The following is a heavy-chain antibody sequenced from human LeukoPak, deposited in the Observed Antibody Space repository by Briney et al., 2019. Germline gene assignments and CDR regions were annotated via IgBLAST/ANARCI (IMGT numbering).Heavy chain of an antibody. V-gene: IGHV3-66*02. D-gene: IGHD5-18*01. CDR2: IYSGGST. CDR1: GFTVSSNY. Sequence: PGGSLGLSCAASGFTVSSNYMSWVRQAPGKGLEWVSVIYSGGSTYYADSVKGRFTISRDNSKNTLYLQMNSLRAEDTAVYYCARHFTAVDYWGQGTLVTVSS. CDR3: ARHFTAVDY. J-gene: IGHJ4*02.